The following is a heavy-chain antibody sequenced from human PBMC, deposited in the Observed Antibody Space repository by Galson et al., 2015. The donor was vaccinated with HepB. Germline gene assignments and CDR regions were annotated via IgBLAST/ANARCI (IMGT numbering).Heavy chain of an antibody. V-gene: IGHV3-7*03. J-gene: IGHJ3*01. Sequence: SLRLSCAASGFGFSFFAMSWIRQAPGKGLEWVAKTDQDGIQKYYVDSVKGRFTVARDNPKNSLYLEMTGLTAEDTAVYYCARVGPFCSSTRCPDDAFDLWGQGTKVTVA. CDR1: GFGFSFFA. D-gene: IGHD2-2*01. CDR3: ARVGPFCSSTRCPDDAFDL. CDR2: TDQDGIQK.